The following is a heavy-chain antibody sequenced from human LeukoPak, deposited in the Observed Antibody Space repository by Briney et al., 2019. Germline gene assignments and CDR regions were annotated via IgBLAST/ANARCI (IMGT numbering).Heavy chain of an antibody. CDR3: AGDQYSGGWQYTDY. J-gene: IGHJ4*02. V-gene: IGHV3-21*01. Sequence: GGSLRLSCAASGFTFSSYSMNWVRQAPGKGLEWVSSISSSSSYIYYADSVKGRFTISRDNAKNSLYLQMNSLRAEDTAVYYCAGDQYSGGWQYTDYWGQGTLVTVSS. CDR2: ISSSSSYI. CDR1: GFTFSSYS. D-gene: IGHD6-19*01.